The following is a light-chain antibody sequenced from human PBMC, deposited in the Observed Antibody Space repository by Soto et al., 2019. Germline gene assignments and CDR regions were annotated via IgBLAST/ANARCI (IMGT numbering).Light chain of an antibody. J-gene: IGKJ5*01. CDR3: QQSYSTPIT. CDR2: AAS. CDR1: QSISSY. V-gene: IGKV1-39*01. Sequence: DIQMNQSPSSLYASVGDRVTITCRASQSISSYLHWYQQKPGKAPKLLIYAASSLQSGVPSRFSGSGSGTDFTLTISILQPQDFATYYCQQSYSTPITFGQGTRLETK.